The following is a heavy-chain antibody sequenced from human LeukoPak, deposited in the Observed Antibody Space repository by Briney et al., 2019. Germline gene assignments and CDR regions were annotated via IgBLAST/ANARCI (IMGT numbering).Heavy chain of an antibody. Sequence: GGSLRLSCAASGFTFSSYGMHWVRQAPGKGLEWVAGVWFGESSQSYADSVKGRFTISRDNSKNTVWLEMNSLRVEDTAVYYCAKGGRDTSKYYFDYWGQGTQVTVSS. D-gene: IGHD1-26*01. CDR2: VWFGESSQ. CDR3: AKGGRDTSKYYFDY. CDR1: GFTFSSYG. J-gene: IGHJ4*02. V-gene: IGHV3-30*02.